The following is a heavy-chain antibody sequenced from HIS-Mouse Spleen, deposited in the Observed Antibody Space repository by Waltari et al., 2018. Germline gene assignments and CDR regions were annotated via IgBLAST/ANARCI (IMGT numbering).Heavy chain of an antibody. CDR1: GFHFSTYG. D-gene: IGHD5-12*01. J-gene: IGHJ3*02. V-gene: IGHV3-33*06. CDR2: IWYDGSNK. Sequence: QVQLVESGGGVVEPGRSLRLSCAASGFHFSTYGRLWVRQAPGKGLEWVAVIWYDGSNKYYADSVKGRFTISRDNSKNTLYLQMNSLRAEDTAVYYCAKDLARKDSGYDAFDIWGQGTMVTVSS. CDR3: AKDLARKDSGYDAFDI.